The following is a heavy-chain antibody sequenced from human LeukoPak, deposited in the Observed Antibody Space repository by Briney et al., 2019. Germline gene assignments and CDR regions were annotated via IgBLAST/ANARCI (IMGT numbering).Heavy chain of an antibody. V-gene: IGHV4-59*01. D-gene: IGHD3-10*01. Sequence: SETLSLTCTVSGGSISSYYWSWIRQPPGKGLEWIGYIYYSGSTNYNPSLKSRVTISVDTSKHQFSLKLSSLTGADTALYYWARNGDYYGSGSLWSPFDYWGQGTLVTVSS. CDR3: ARNGDYYGSGSLWSPFDY. J-gene: IGHJ4*02. CDR2: IYYSGST. CDR1: GGSISSYY.